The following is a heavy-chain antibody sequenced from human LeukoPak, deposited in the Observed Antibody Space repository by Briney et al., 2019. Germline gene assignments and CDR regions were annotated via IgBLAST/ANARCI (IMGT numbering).Heavy chain of an antibody. CDR3: AKADGSGSYRPFDY. D-gene: IGHD3-10*01. V-gene: IGHV3-9*01. CDR2: ISWNGGSI. J-gene: IGHJ4*02. Sequence: PGGSLRLSCAASGFTFDDYAMHWVRQAPGKGLEWVSGISWNGGSIGYADSVKGRFTISRDNAKNSLYLQMNSLRAEDTALYYCAKADGSGSYRPFDYWGQGTLVTVSS. CDR1: GFTFDDYA.